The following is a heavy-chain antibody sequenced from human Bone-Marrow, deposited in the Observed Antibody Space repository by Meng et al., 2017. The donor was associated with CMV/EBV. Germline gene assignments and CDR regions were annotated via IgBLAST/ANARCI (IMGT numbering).Heavy chain of an antibody. CDR2: INPNSGDT. J-gene: IGHJ4*02. CDR3: ARAGYGDYGVDY. D-gene: IGHD4-17*01. V-gene: IGHV1-2*02. CDR1: GYSFTGYY. Sequence: QVQLVQSGAEVKKPGASVKVSCKASGYSFTGYYMHWVRQAPGQGLEWVGWINPNSGDTSYAQKFQDRVTMTRDTSINTAYMELSSPTSHDTAMYYCARAGYGDYGVDYWGQGTLVTVSS.